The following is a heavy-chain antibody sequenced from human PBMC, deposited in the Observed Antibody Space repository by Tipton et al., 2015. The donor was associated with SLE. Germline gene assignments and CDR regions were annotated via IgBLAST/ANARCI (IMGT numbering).Heavy chain of an antibody. CDR2: IYYSGST. V-gene: IGHV4-59*01. D-gene: IGHD1-1*01. Sequence: LRLSCTASGGSISSYYWSWIRQPPGKGLEWIGYIYYSGSTNYNPSLKSRVTISVDTSKNQFSLKLSSVTAADTAVYYCAGGQLERRRFDYWGQGTLVTVSS. CDR3: AGGQLERRRFDY. J-gene: IGHJ4*02. CDR1: GGSISSYY.